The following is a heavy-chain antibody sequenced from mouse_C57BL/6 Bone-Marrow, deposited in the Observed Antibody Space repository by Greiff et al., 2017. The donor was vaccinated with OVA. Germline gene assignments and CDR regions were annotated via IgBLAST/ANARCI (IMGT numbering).Heavy chain of an antibody. CDR2: IRLKSDNYAT. J-gene: IGHJ3*01. V-gene: IGHV6-3*01. CDR1: GFTFSNYW. Sequence: EVKLEESGGGLVQPGGSMKLSCVASGFTFSNYWMNWVRQSPEKGLEWVAQIRLKSDNYATHYAESVKGRFTISRDDSKSSVYLQMNNLRAEDTGIYYCTGPDGWSAYWGQGTLVTVSA. D-gene: IGHD2-3*01. CDR3: TGPDGWSAY.